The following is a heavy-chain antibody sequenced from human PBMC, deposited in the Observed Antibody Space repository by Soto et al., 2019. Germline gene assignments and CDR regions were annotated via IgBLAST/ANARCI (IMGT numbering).Heavy chain of an antibody. CDR3: ARAPKVSGSSQTRPDF. J-gene: IGHJ4*02. Sequence: SETLSLTCSIYSGSFSGYYWSWIRQPPGKGLEWIGEISQSGNTNYSPSLKSRVSISIDTSKKQFSLNLASVAAADTAVYYCARAPKVSGSSQTRPDFWGQGTLVTVSS. CDR2: ISQSGNT. V-gene: IGHV4-34*01. CDR1: SGSFSGYY. D-gene: IGHD6-6*01.